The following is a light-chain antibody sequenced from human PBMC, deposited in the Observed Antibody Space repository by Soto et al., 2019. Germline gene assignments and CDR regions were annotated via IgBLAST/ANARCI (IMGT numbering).Light chain of an antibody. V-gene: IGKV3-11*01. CDR3: QQSYSTPWT. CDR2: DAS. Sequence: EIVLTQSPATLSLSPGERATLSCWASQSVSNYFVWYQQKPGQAPRLLIYDASKRATGIPARFSGSGSGTDFTLTISSLEPEDFATYHCQQSYSTPWTFGQGTKVDIK. CDR1: QSVSNY. J-gene: IGKJ1*01.